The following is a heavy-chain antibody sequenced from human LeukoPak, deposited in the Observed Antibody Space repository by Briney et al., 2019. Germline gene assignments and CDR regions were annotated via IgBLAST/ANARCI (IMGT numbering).Heavy chain of an antibody. V-gene: IGHV3-7*01. Sequence: GGSLRLSCAASGLTFSSYWMSWVRQAPGKGLEWVANIKQDGSEKYYVDSVKGRFTISRDNAKNSLYLQMNSLRAEDTAVYYCARDQDYFRSTSCYKYWGQGTLVTVSS. J-gene: IGHJ4*02. CDR2: IKQDGSEK. D-gene: IGHD2-2*02. CDR1: GLTFSSYW. CDR3: ARDQDYFRSTSCYKY.